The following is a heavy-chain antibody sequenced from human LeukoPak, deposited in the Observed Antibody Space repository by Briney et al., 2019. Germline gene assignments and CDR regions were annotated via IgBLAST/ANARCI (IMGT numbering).Heavy chain of an antibody. CDR1: GYTFTSYD. J-gene: IGHJ4*02. V-gene: IGHV1-8*01. CDR2: MNPNSGDT. Sequence: ASVKVSCKASGYTFTSYDINWVRQATGQVLEWKGWMNPNSGDTGYAQKFQGRVTMTRDTSISTAYMELSSLRSEDTAVYYCARSHYYESSGYPANWGQGTLVTVSS. CDR3: ARSHYYESSGYPAN. D-gene: IGHD3-22*01.